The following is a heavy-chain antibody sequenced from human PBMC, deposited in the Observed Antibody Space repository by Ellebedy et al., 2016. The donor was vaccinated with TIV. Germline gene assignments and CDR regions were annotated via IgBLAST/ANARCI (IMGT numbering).Heavy chain of an antibody. CDR2: VSFNGTLQ. CDR3: ASQNGAYCSSHTCSHGLDY. J-gene: IGHJ4*02. V-gene: IGHV3-33*05. Sequence: GESLKISXAVPGFTFRLFGMHWVRQTPGRGLEWVAAVSFNGTLQYYAESVKGRFTVSRDNAKTTLYLHMDSLRVEDTGIYYCASQNGAYCSSHTCSHGLDYWGQGTPVTVSS. CDR1: GFTFRLFG. D-gene: IGHD2-2*01.